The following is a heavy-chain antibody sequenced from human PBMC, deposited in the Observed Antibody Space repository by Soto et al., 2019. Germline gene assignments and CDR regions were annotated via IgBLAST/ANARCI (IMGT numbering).Heavy chain of an antibody. CDR1: GFTFSSSF. CDR2: INQDGGGT. D-gene: IGHD1-26*01. J-gene: IGHJ4*02. CDR3: AKVGQVFGENDY. V-gene: IGHV3-7*03. Sequence: GGSLRLSCVASGFTFSSSFMGWVRQAPGKGLEWVANINQDGGGTYYVDSVQGRFTISRDNAKDSLYLQMNSLRAEDTAVYYCAKVGQVFGENDYWGQGTPVTVSS.